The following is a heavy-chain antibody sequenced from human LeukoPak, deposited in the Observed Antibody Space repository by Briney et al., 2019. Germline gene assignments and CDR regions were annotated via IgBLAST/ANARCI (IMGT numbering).Heavy chain of an antibody. Sequence: KPSETLSLTCAVYGGSFSGYYWSWIRQPAGKGLEWIGRIYTSGSTNYNPSLKSRVTISVDTSKNQFSLKLSSVTAADTAVYYCARGRYSYGPELDWFDPWGQGTLVTVSS. J-gene: IGHJ5*02. CDR1: GGSFSGYY. D-gene: IGHD5-18*01. CDR2: IYTSGST. CDR3: ARGRYSYGPELDWFDP. V-gene: IGHV4-59*10.